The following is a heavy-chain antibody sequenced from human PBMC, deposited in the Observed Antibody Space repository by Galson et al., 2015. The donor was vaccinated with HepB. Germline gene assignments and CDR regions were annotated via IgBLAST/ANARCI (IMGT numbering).Heavy chain of an antibody. V-gene: IGHV3-30*04. CDR1: GFTFSSYA. Sequence: SLRLSCAASGFTFSSYAMHWVRQAPGKGLEWVAVISYDGSNKYYADSVKGRFTISRDNSKNTLYLQMNSLRAEDTAVYYCARDIAGSYYYYYYGMDVWGQGTTVTVSS. J-gene: IGHJ6*02. D-gene: IGHD3-10*01. CDR3: ARDIAGSYYYYYYGMDV. CDR2: ISYDGSNK.